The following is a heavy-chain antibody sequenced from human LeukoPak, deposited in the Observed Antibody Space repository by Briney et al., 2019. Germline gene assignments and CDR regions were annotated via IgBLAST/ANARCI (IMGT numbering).Heavy chain of an antibody. CDR1: GFTFSSYG. V-gene: IGHV3-30*18. D-gene: IGHD5-18*01. CDR3: AKVDTAMGAGDY. Sequence: GGSLRLSCAASGFTFSSYGMHWVCQAPGKGLEWVAVISYDGSNKYYADSVKGRFTISRDNSKNTLYLQMNSLRAEDTAVYYCAKVDTAMGAGDYWGQGTLVTVSS. CDR2: ISYDGSNK. J-gene: IGHJ4*02.